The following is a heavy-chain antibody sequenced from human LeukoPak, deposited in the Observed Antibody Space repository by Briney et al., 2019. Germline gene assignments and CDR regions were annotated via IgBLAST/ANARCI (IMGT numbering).Heavy chain of an antibody. CDR2: TNWNGDNS. Sequence: QPGGSLRLSCVASGFTFDDYDMHWVRQAPGKGLEWVAFTNWNGDNSHYADSVKGRFTISRDNSKNSLFLQMSGLRIEDTALYYCATNYNYWGRGTLVTVSS. V-gene: IGHV3-43*01. CDR1: GFTFDDYD. CDR3: ATNYNY. J-gene: IGHJ4*02.